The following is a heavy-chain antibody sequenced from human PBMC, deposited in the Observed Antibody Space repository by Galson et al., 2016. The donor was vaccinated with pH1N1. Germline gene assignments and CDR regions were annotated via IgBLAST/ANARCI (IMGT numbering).Heavy chain of an antibody. CDR1: GFAFSSYG. V-gene: IGHV3-33*01. Sequence: SLRLSCAASGFAFSSYGMHWVRQAPGKGLEWVAVMWFDGSYEFYADSVKGRFTISRDNSKNTLHLQMNSLRAEDTAVYYCARGPGVGAIDYWGQGTLVTVSS. CDR2: MWFDGSYE. CDR3: ARGPGVGAIDY. D-gene: IGHD1-26*01. J-gene: IGHJ4*02.